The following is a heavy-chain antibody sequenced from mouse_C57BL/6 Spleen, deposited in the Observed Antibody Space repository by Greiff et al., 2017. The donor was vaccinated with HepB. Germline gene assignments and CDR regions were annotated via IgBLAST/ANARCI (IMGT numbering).Heavy chain of an antibody. V-gene: IGHV5-6*01. CDR3: ARDYGSSYVDYYAMDY. Sequence: EVKLVESGGDLVKPGGSLKLSCAASGFTFSSYGMSWVRQTPDKRLEWVATISSGGSYTYYPDSVKGRFTISRDNAKNTLYLQMSSLKSEDTAMYYCARDYGSSYVDYYAMDYWGQGTSVTVSS. D-gene: IGHD1-1*01. J-gene: IGHJ4*01. CDR1: GFTFSSYG. CDR2: ISSGGSYT.